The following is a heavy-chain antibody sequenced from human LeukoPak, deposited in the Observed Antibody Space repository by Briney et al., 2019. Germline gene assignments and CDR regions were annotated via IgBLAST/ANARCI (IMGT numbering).Heavy chain of an antibody. J-gene: IGHJ4*01. CDR3: ARDRGDTAMAHPFDY. CDR1: GGSISSYY. V-gene: IGHV4-59*01. CDR2: ISFSGST. D-gene: IGHD5-18*01. Sequence: SESLSLTCTGSGGSISSYYWSWIRQPPGKGLEWIGFISFSGSTNYNPSLKSRVTISIDTSKNQFSLKLNSVNAADTAVYYCARDRGDTAMAHPFDYWGHGTLVTVSS.